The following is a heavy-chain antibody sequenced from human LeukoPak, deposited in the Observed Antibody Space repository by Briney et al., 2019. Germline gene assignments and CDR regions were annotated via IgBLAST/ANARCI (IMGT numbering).Heavy chain of an antibody. Sequence: GGSLRLSCAASGFTFSSYGMHWVRQAPGKGLEWVAVIWYDGSNKYYADSVKGRFTISRDNSKNTLYLQMNSLRAEDTAVYYCARAYGDYKNYFDYWGQGTLVTVSS. V-gene: IGHV3-33*01. J-gene: IGHJ4*02. CDR1: GFTFSSYG. CDR2: IWYDGSNK. CDR3: ARAYGDYKNYFDY. D-gene: IGHD4-17*01.